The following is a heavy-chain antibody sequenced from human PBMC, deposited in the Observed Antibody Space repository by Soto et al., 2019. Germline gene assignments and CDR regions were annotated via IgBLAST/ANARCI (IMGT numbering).Heavy chain of an antibody. J-gene: IGHJ6*02. D-gene: IGHD3-10*01. V-gene: IGHV1-18*04. CDR1: GYTFTSYG. CDR3: ARDRAVRGVILYYYYYGMDV. Sequence: DAVKVSCKASGYTFTSYGISWVRQAPGQGLEWMGWISAYNGNTNYAQKLQGRVTMTTDTSTSTAYMELRSLRSDDTAVYYCARDRAVRGVILYYYYYGMDVWGQGTTVTVSS. CDR2: ISAYNGNT.